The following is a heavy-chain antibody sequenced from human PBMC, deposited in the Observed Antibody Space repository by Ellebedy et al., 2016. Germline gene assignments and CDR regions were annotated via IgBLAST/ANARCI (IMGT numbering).Heavy chain of an antibody. CDR3: ARQDRQRLPPAHFDY. CDR1: GGSISSYY. CDR2: IYYSGST. V-gene: IGHV4-59*08. Sequence: SETLSLTCTVSGGSISSYYWSWIRQPPGKGLEWIGYIYYSGSTNYNPSLKSRVTISVDTSKNQFSLKLSSVTAADTAVYYCARQDRQRLPPAHFDYWGQGTLVTVSS. J-gene: IGHJ4*02. D-gene: IGHD5-18*01.